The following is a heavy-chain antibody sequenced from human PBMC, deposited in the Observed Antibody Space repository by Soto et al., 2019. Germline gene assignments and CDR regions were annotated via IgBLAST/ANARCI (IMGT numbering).Heavy chain of an antibody. Sequence: GGSLRLSCAASGFTFSSYGMHWVRQAPGKGLEWVAVIWYDGSNKYYADSVKGRFTISRDNSKNTLYLQMSSLRAEDTAVYYCARVNSSSWYDYYYYYYMDVWGKGTTVTVSS. CDR3: ARVNSSSWYDYYYYYYMDV. V-gene: IGHV3-33*01. J-gene: IGHJ6*03. CDR1: GFTFSSYG. CDR2: IWYDGSNK. D-gene: IGHD6-13*01.